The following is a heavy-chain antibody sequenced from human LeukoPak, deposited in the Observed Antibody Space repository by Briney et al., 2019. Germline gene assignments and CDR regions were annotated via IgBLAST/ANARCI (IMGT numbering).Heavy chain of an antibody. CDR1: GGSFSGYY. V-gene: IGHV4-34*01. CDR2: INHSGST. J-gene: IGHJ6*02. D-gene: IGHD2-2*01. CDR3: ARDAPYGYYYYGMDV. Sequence: SETLSLTCAVYGGSFSGYYWSWIRQPPGKGLEWIGEINHSGSTNYNPSLKSRVTISVDTSKNQFSLKLSSVTAADTAVYYCARDAPYGYYYYGMDVWGQGTTVTVSS.